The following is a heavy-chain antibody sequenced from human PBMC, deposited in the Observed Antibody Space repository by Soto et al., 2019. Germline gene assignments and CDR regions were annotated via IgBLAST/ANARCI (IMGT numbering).Heavy chain of an antibody. V-gene: IGHV3-23*01. Sequence: GGSLRLSCAASGFTFSSYAMSWVRQAPGKGLEWVSAISGSGGRTYYADSVKGRFTISRDNSKNTLYLQMNSLRAEDTAVYYCAKVGVGATSYDFIDYWGQGTLVTVSS. CDR1: GFTFSSYA. J-gene: IGHJ4*02. CDR2: ISGSGGRT. D-gene: IGHD1-26*01. CDR3: AKVGVGATSYDFIDY.